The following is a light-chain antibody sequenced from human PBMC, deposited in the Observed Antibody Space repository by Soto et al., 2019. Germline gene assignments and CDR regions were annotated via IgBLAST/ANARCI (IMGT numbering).Light chain of an antibody. Sequence: DIVLTQSPGTLSLSRGERATLSCKSSQSVRSSHLAWYQQKPGQAPRLIIYGASSRATGIPDRFSGSGSGADFTLTISRLEPEDVAVYYCQQYDSSPLTFGGGTKVDIK. CDR2: GAS. V-gene: IGKV3-20*01. J-gene: IGKJ4*01. CDR1: QSVRSSH. CDR3: QQYDSSPLT.